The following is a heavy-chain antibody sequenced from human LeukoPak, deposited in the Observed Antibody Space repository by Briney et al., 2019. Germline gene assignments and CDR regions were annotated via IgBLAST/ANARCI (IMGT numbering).Heavy chain of an antibody. Sequence: GESLKISCKGSGYSFTSYWIGWVRQMPGKGLERMGIIYPGDSDTRYSPSFQGQVTISADKSISTAYLQWSSLKASDTAMYYCARLADYYYDSSGLDYWGQGTLVTVSS. CDR1: GYSFTSYW. J-gene: IGHJ4*02. CDR2: IYPGDSDT. D-gene: IGHD3-22*01. CDR3: ARLADYYYDSSGLDY. V-gene: IGHV5-51*01.